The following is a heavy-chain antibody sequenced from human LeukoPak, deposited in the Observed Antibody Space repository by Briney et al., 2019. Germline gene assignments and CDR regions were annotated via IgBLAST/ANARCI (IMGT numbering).Heavy chain of an antibody. CDR2: IYYSGST. CDR3: ARHVWLQPFDY. V-gene: IGHV4-59*08. J-gene: IGHJ4*02. CDR1: GGSMNSYY. Sequence: SETLSLTCSVSGGSMNSYYWSWIRQSPGKGLEWIGYIYYSGSTNYNPSLKSRVTISVDTSKNQFSLKLSSVTAANTAVYYCARHVWLQPFDYWGQGTLVTVSS. D-gene: IGHD3-9*01.